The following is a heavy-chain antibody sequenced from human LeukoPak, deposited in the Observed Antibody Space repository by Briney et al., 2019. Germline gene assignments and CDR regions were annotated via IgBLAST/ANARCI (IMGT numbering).Heavy chain of an antibody. V-gene: IGHV3-43*01. CDR2: AGWAGGTT. Sequence: GGSLRLSCATSGFNFDRYTIHWVRQAPGKGLEWVSLAGWAGGTTFYSDSMRGRFTISRDSGRKSVYLQMNSLTTGDTAFYFCAKALDTMFFDYWGQGALVTVSS. CDR1: GFNFDRYT. D-gene: IGHD3-10*02. J-gene: IGHJ4*02. CDR3: AKALDTMFFDY.